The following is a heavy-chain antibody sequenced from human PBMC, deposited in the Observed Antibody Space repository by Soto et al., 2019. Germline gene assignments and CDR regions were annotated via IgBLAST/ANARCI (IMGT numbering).Heavy chain of an antibody. V-gene: IGHV4-31*03. CDR1: GGSISSGGYY. Sequence: PSETLSLTCTVSGGSISSGGYYWSWIRQHPGKGLEWIGYIYYSGSTYYNPSLKSRVTISVDTSKNQSSLKLSSVTAADTAVYYCARDKRDNYYFDYWGQGTLVTVSS. D-gene: IGHD2-15*01. J-gene: IGHJ4*02. CDR2: IYYSGST. CDR3: ARDKRDNYYFDY.